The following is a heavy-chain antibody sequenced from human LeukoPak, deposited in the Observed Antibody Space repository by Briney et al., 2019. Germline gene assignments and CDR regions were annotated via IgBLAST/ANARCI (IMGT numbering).Heavy chain of an antibody. D-gene: IGHD3-22*01. CDR1: GYTFTSYD. CDR2: MYPNSGNT. CDR3: ARGDYYERGFDP. V-gene: IGHV1-8*01. Sequence: ASVKVSCKASGYTFTSYDINWVRQATGQGLEWMGRMYPNSGNTGYAQKFQGRVTMTRNTSISTAYMELSSLRSEDTAVYYCARGDYYERGFDPWGQGTLVTVSS. J-gene: IGHJ5*02.